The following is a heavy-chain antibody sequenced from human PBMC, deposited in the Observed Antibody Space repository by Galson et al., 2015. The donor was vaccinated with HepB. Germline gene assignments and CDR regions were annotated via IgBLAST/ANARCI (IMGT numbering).Heavy chain of an antibody. CDR3: ARAHAGERPPESMITFGGVIVFAPLGSYGMDV. CDR1: GFTFSSYA. J-gene: IGHJ6*02. Sequence: SLRLSCAASGFTFSSYAMHWVRQAPGKGLEWVAVISYDGSNKYYADSVKGRFTVSRDNSKNTLYLQMNSLRAEDTAVYYCARAHAGERPPESMITFGGVIVFAPLGSYGMDVWGQGTTVTVSS. V-gene: IGHV3-30-3*01. D-gene: IGHD3-16*02. CDR2: ISYDGSNK.